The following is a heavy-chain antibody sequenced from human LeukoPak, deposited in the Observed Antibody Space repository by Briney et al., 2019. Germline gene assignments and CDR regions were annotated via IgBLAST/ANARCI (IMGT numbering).Heavy chain of an antibody. CDR3: ARSGRNDCFFLSPGPKGSWFDP. CDR1: GVSISSSSYY. D-gene: IGHD2-21*02. Sequence: PSGTLSLTCTVSGVSISSSSYYWAWVRQPPGKGLVWIGTIYYSGSTYYNPSLKSRVTISLDTPNNQFSLKLSSVTAADTAVYYCARSGRNDCFFLSPGPKGSWFDPWGQGTLVTVSS. V-gene: IGHV4-39*01. J-gene: IGHJ5*02. CDR2: IYYSGST.